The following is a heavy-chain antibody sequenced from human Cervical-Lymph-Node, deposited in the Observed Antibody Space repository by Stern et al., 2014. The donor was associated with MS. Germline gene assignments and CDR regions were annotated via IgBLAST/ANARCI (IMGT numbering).Heavy chain of an antibody. CDR3: ARDTSSPERSDW. CDR2: ITNVGST. CDR1: GFTVSRDY. Sequence: EVQLVESGGGVIQPGGSLRLSCTASGFTVSRDYMTWVRQAPGKGLEWVSLITNVGSTFYTDSVKDRFTISRDDSKNTVYLHMTSLRAEDTAMYYCARDTSSPERSDWWGQGTLVTVSS. D-gene: IGHD1-1*01. V-gene: IGHV3-53*01. J-gene: IGHJ4*02.